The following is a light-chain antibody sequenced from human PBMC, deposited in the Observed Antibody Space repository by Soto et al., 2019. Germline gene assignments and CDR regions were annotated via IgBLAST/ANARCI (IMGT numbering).Light chain of an antibody. Sequence: QSVLTQPPSVSGAPGQRVTISCTGSSSNIGAGFDVHWYQQLPGRAPQLLIYRNTNRPSGVPDRFSGSRSVTSASLTITGLQAEDEADYYCQSYDSGLRVFGGGTKVTGL. CDR3: QSYDSGLRV. CDR2: RNT. CDR1: SSNIGAGFD. V-gene: IGLV1-40*01. J-gene: IGLJ3*02.